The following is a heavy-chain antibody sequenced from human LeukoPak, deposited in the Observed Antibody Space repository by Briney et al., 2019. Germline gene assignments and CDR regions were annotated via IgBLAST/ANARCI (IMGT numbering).Heavy chain of an antibody. J-gene: IGHJ4*02. V-gene: IGHV4-59*01. D-gene: IGHD6-13*01. Sequence: SETLSLTCTVSGGSISSYYWSWIRQPPGKGLEWIGYIYYSGSTNYNPSLKSRVTISVDTSKNQFSLKLSSVTAADTAVYYCARASRQQLPEKWGQGTPVTVSS. CDR3: ARASRQQLPEK. CDR1: GGSISSYY. CDR2: IYYSGST.